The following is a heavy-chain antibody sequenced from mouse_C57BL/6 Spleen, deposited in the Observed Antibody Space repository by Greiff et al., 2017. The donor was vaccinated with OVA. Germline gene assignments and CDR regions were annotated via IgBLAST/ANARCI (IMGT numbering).Heavy chain of an antibody. CDR3: ARDPGTGAMDY. J-gene: IGHJ4*01. V-gene: IGHV3-8*01. D-gene: IGHD4-1*01. CDR2: ISYSGST. CDR1: GYSITSDY. Sequence: EVKLVESGPGLAKPSQTLSLTCSVTGYSITSDYWNWIRKFPGNKLEYMGYISYSGSTYYNPSLKSRISITRDTSKHQYYRQLTSVTTEDTATYYCARDPGTGAMDYWGQGTSVTVSS.